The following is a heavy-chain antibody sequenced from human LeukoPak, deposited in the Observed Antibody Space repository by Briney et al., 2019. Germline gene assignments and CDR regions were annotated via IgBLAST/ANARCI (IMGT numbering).Heavy chain of an antibody. CDR2: ISGSGGNT. D-gene: IGHD2-2*01. V-gene: IGHV3-23*01. Sequence: GGSLRLSCAASGFTFSSYAISWVRQPPGKGLEWVSAISGSGGNTYYADSVKGRFTISRDNSKNTLYLQMNSLRAEDTAVYYCVLDLSSSTSCYVGYFDDWGQGTLVTVSS. CDR1: GFTFSSYA. CDR3: VLDLSSSTSCYVGYFDD. J-gene: IGHJ4*02.